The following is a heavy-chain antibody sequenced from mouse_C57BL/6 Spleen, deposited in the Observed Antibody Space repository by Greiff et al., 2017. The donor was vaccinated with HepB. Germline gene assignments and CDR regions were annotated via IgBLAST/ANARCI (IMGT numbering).Heavy chain of an antibody. Sequence: QVQLQQPGAELVRPGSSVKLSCKASGYTFTSYWMDWVKQRPGQGLEWIGNIYPSDSETHYNQKFKDKATLTVDKSSSTAYMQLSSLTSEDSAVYYCARPPRGSSPYWYFDVWGTGTTVTVSS. D-gene: IGHD6-2*01. CDR1: GYTFTSYW. CDR2: IYPSDSET. J-gene: IGHJ1*03. V-gene: IGHV1-61*01. CDR3: ARPPRGSSPYWYFDV.